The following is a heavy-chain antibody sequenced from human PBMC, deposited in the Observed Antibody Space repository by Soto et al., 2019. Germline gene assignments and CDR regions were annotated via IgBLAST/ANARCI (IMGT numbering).Heavy chain of an antibody. V-gene: IGHV5-10-1*01. J-gene: IGHJ2*01. D-gene: IGHD2-15*01. CDR3: ATLSSFYCNSVRRCYFYL. CDR1: GYSFTSYW. CDR2: IDPSDSYT. Sequence: LGEALKVGWKGSGYSFTSYWISWVRQMPGKGMEGMGRIDPSDSYTNYSTSFQPHVTISADKSISTAYLQCSSPKASDTPIYYSATLSSFYCNSVRRCYFYLSARRTPDTVSS.